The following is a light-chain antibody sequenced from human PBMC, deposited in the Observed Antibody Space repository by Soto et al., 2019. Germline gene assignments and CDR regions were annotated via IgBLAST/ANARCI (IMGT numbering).Light chain of an antibody. CDR1: QTISSW. CDR3: QQYNTDSWT. J-gene: IGKJ1*01. CDR2: KAS. V-gene: IGKV1-5*03. Sequence: DIQMTQSPSTLSGSVGDRVTITCRASQTISSWLAWYQQKPGKAPKLLIYKASTLKSGVPSRFSGSGSGTEFTLTISSLQPDDFGNYYCQQYNTDSWTFGQGTKVDIK.